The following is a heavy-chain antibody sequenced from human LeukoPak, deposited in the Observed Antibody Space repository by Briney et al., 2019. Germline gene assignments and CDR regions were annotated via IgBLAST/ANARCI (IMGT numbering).Heavy chain of an antibody. V-gene: IGHV4-39*01. CDR2: IYYSGST. D-gene: IGHD6-13*01. CDR1: GGSITSSLYY. Sequence: PSETLSLTCTVSGGSITSSLYYWGWIRQPPGKGLEWIGGIYYSGSTYYNPSLKSRVTISVDTSKNQFSLKLSSVTAADTAVYYCARRGIAAAGTVAFDIWGQGTMVTVSS. J-gene: IGHJ3*02. CDR3: ARRGIAAAGTVAFDI.